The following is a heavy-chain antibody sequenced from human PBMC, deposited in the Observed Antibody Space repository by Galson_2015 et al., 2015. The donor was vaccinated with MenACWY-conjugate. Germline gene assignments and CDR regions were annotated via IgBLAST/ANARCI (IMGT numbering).Heavy chain of an antibody. Sequence: CTVSGGSASSSGYYWTWIRQPPGKGLEWIGPIYDSGTTKYNPSLKGRVTISLDTSKNQVSLKLSSVTAADTAVYYCAREFSYWGQGTLVTVSS. V-gene: IGHV4-61*08. D-gene: IGHD2/OR15-2a*01. CDR2: IYDSGTT. J-gene: IGHJ4*02. CDR3: AREFSY. CDR1: GGSASSSGYY.